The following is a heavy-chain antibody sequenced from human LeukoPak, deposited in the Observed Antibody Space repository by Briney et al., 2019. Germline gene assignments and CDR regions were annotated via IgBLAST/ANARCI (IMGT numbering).Heavy chain of an antibody. J-gene: IGHJ4*02. D-gene: IGHD1-26*01. V-gene: IGHV1-18*01. Sequence: VASVTVSCKASGYTFSSYGLIWVRQAPGQGLQWMGWVSPFNGNTDYGPKLQGRVTVTTDTSTPTAYMERRSLTSDDTAVYYCARRGGISSHSDFWGQGTLVTGSS. CDR1: GYTFSSYG. CDR3: ARRGGISSHSDF. CDR2: VSPFNGNT.